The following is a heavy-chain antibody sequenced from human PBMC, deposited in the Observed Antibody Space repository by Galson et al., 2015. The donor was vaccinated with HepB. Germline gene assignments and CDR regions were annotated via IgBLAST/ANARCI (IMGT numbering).Heavy chain of an antibody. J-gene: IGHJ4*02. CDR3: ARAGGEHCTGARCYWAFFI. CDR2: TSGSGGTT. Sequence: SLRLSCAASGFTFSSYAMSWVRQAPGKGLEWVSTTSGSGGTTYYADSVKGRFTISRDNSNNILYLQMNSLKAEDTAVYYCARAGGEHCTGARCYWAFFIWGQGTLVTVSS. D-gene: IGHD2-15*01. CDR1: GFTFSSYA. V-gene: IGHV3-23*01.